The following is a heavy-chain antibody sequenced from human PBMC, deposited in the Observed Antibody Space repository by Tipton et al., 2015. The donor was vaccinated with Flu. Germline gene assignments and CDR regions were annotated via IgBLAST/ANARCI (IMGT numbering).Heavy chain of an antibody. D-gene: IGHD3-22*01. J-gene: IGHJ6*02. CDR1: GGSISSSSYY. CDR2: IYYSGST. Sequence: TLSLTCTVSGGSISSSSYYWGWIRQPPGKGLEWIGSIYYSGSTYYNPSLKSRVTISVDTSKNQFSLKLSSVTAADTAVYYCARDGYYDSSGYPYYYYYGMDVWDQGP. CDR3: ARDGYYDSSGYPYYYYYGMDV. V-gene: IGHV4-39*07.